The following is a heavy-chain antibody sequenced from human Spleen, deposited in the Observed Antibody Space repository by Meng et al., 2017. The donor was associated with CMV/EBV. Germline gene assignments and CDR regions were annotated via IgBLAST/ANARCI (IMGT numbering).Heavy chain of an antibody. CDR2: RSYDGSKK. V-gene: IGHV3-30*04. J-gene: IGHJ2*01. D-gene: IGHD2-8*02. CDR1: SGYS. Sequence: SGYSCHWVGQAPGRGLEWVTVRSYDGSKKHCADSVKSKLTVSRDNTKNTLYLQLDRLRDDDTAVYYCARDVRRGTYWYPVGWYFDLWGRGTLVTVSS. CDR3: ARDVRRGTYWYPVGWYFDL.